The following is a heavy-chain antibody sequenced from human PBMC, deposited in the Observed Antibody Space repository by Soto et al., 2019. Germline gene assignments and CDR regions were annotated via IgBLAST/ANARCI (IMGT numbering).Heavy chain of an antibody. V-gene: IGHV4-31*03. CDR3: ARDLEDRGYSYGYRGHASGY. CDR2: IYYSGST. D-gene: IGHD5-18*01. CDR1: GGSISSGGYY. Sequence: SETLSLTCTVSGGSISSGGYYWCWIRQHPGKGLEWIGYIYYSGSTYYNPSLKSRVTISVDTSKNQFSLKLSSVTAADTAVYYCARDLEDRGYSYGYRGHASGYWGQGTLVTVSS. J-gene: IGHJ4*02.